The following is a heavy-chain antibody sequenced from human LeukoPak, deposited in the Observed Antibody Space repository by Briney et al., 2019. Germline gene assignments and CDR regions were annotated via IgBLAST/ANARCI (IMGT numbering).Heavy chain of an antibody. Sequence: PSGTLSLTCAVSGGSISSSNWWSWVRQPPGKGLEWIGEIYHSGSTNYNPSLKSQVTISVDKSKNQFSLKLSSVTAADTAVYYCAREPGITMVRGVIPRQDYWYFDLWGRGTLVTVSS. CDR2: IYHSGST. CDR3: AREPGITMVRGVIPRQDYWYFDL. J-gene: IGHJ2*01. D-gene: IGHD3-10*01. V-gene: IGHV4-4*02. CDR1: GGSISSSNW.